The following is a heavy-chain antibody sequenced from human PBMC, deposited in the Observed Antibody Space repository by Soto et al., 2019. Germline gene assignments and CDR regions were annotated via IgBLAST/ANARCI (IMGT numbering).Heavy chain of an antibody. V-gene: IGHV3-23*01. J-gene: IGHJ3*02. Sequence: EVQLLESGGGLVQPGGSLRLSCAASGFTFSSYAMSWVRQAPGKGLEWVSAISGSGGSTYYADSVKGRFTISRDNSKNTLYLQMNSLRAEDTAVYYCAKVTHTRDGYSSTRAFDIWGQGTMVTVSS. D-gene: IGHD2-15*01. CDR2: ISGSGGST. CDR3: AKVTHTRDGYSSTRAFDI. CDR1: GFTFSSYA.